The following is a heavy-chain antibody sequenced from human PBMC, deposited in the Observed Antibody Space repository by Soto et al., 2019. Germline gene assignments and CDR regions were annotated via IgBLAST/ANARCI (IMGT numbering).Heavy chain of an antibody. CDR1: GFTFRSYW. J-gene: IGHJ5*02. CDR3: ARDGSLSSPTSGWFDP. V-gene: IGHV3-7*05. CDR2: IKQDGNER. Sequence: EEQVVESGGGLVQPGGSLRLSCVASGFTFRSYWMSWVRQAPGKGLEWVANIKQDGNERHYMDSVKGRFTISRDNAKNSLDLVMNSLKTEDTAVYYCARDGSLSSPTSGWFDPWGQGTLVIVSS. D-gene: IGHD3-16*02.